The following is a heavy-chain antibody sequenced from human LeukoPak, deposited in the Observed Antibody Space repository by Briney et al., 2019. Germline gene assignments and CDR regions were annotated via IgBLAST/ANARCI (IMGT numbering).Heavy chain of an antibody. CDR1: GDSVSSKSAA. CDR3: ARTGIAARPTVWFDP. D-gene: IGHD6-6*01. CDR2: TYYRSKWSS. Sequence: SQTLSLTCAISGDSVSSKSAAWNWIRQSPSRGLEWLGRTYYRSKWSSGYAESVKSRITINPDTSKNQFSLQLKSVTPEDTAVYYCARTGIAARPTVWFDPWGQGTLVTVSS. J-gene: IGHJ5*02. V-gene: IGHV6-1*01.